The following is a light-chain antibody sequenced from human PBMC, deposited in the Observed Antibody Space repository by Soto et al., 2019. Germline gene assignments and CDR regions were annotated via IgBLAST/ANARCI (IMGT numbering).Light chain of an antibody. Sequence: QSVLTQPPSVSAAPGQKVTISCSGSSSNIGNNYVSWYQQLPGTAPKLVIYENNERPSGIPDRFSGSKSGTSATLGITGLQTGDEADYYCGTWDSSLSAGVVFGGGTKVTVL. J-gene: IGLJ2*01. V-gene: IGLV1-51*02. CDR3: GTWDSSLSAGVV. CDR2: ENN. CDR1: SSNIGNNY.